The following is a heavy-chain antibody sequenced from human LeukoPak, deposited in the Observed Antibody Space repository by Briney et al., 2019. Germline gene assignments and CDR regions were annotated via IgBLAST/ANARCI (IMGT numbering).Heavy chain of an antibody. CDR1: GYTFTTYY. CDR2: INPSGGTT. Sequence: ASVKVSCKTSGYTFTTYYLHWVRQAPGQGLEWMGIINPSGGTTSYAQQFRGRVTMTRDTSTSTIYMELSSLRSEDTAVYYCARAGYCSGGSCYGFDYWGQGTLVTVSS. V-gene: IGHV1-46*01. J-gene: IGHJ4*02. CDR3: ARAGYCSGGSCYGFDY. D-gene: IGHD2-15*01.